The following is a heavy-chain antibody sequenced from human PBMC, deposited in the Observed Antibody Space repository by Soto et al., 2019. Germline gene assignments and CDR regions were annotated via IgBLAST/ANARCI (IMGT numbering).Heavy chain of an antibody. CDR2: ISGSGGST. V-gene: IGHV3-23*01. J-gene: IGHJ5*01. D-gene: IGHD4-17*01. CDR3: AKPSVPRARTTVTFDF. CDR1: GFTFSSYA. Sequence: EVQLLESGGGLVQPGGSLRLSCAASGFTFSSYAMSWVRQAPGQGLEWVSAISGSGGSTYYADSVKGRFTISRDNSKNVLCLRVNSLRAGDTAVYDCAKPSVPRARTTVTFDFWGQGTVVTVSS.